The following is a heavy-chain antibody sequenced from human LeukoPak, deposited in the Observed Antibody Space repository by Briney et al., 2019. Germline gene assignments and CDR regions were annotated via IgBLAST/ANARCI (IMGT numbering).Heavy chain of an antibody. CDR2: IYSGGST. Sequence: GGSLRLSCAASGFTVSSNYMSWVRQAPGKGLEWVSVIYSGGSTYYADSVKGRFTISRDNSKNTLYLQMNSLRAEDTAVYYCASPGGYCSSTSCYENGMDVWGQGTTVTVSS. J-gene: IGHJ6*02. CDR3: ASPGGYCSSTSCYENGMDV. CDR1: GFTVSSNY. D-gene: IGHD2-2*01. V-gene: IGHV3-66*01.